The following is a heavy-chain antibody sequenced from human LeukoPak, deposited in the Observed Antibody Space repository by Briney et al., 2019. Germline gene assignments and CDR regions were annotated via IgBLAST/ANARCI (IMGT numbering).Heavy chain of an antibody. J-gene: IGHJ4*02. V-gene: IGHV3-33*01. CDR2: IWYDGSNK. D-gene: IGHD6-19*01. CDR1: GFTFSSYG. CDR3: ARRTVAGTVDY. Sequence: GRSLRLPCAASGFTFSSYGMHWVRQAPGKGLEWVAVIWYDGSNKYYADSVKGRFTISRDNSKNTLYLQMNSLRAEDTAVYYCARRTVAGTVDYWGQGTLVTVSS.